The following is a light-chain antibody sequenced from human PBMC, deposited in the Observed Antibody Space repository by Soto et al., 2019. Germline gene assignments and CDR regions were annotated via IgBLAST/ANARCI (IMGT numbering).Light chain of an antibody. CDR3: SSYTTSSTYV. J-gene: IGLJ1*01. V-gene: IGLV2-14*03. CDR1: SSAVGAYNY. Sequence: SVLTQPASVSGAPGQSITISCTGTSSAVGAYNYVSWYQQHPGKAPKLMIYDVTNRPSGVSNRFSGSKSGYTASLTISGLQAEDEADYYCSSYTTSSTYVFGTGTKVTVL. CDR2: DVT.